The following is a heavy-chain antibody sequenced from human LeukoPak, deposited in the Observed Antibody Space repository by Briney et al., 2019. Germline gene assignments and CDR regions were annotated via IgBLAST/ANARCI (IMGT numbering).Heavy chain of an antibody. J-gene: IGHJ4*02. CDR3: ARDGGLGLDYFDY. D-gene: IGHD3-16*01. V-gene: IGHV6-1*01. Sequence: SQTLSLTCAISGDSVSSNSAAWNWVRQSPSRGLEWLGRTYYRSKWFNDYSISVKSRITVNPDTSKNQFSLQLTSVSPEDTAVYYCARDGGLGLDYFDYWGQGTLVTVSS. CDR2: TYYRSKWFN. CDR1: GDSVSSNSAA.